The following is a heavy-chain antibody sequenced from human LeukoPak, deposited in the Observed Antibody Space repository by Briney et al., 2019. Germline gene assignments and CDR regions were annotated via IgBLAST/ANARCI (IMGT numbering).Heavy chain of an antibody. D-gene: IGHD2-2*01. Sequence: SETLSLTCAVYGGSFSGYYWSWIRQPPGKGLEWIGEINHSGSTNYNPSLKSRVTISVDTSKNQFSLKLNSVTAADTAVYYCARLGYCTTTSCPPFDYWGQGTLVTVSS. V-gene: IGHV4-34*01. CDR2: INHSGST. CDR3: ARLGYCTTTSCPPFDY. J-gene: IGHJ4*02. CDR1: GGSFSGYY.